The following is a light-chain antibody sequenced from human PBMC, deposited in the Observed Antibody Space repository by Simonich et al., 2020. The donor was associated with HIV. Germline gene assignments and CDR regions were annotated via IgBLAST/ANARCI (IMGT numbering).Light chain of an antibody. V-gene: IGLV9-49*01. CDR1: SGYSDYK. J-gene: IGLJ3*02. CDR2: VGQGGLVG. Sequence: QPVLTQPPSASASLGASVTLTCTLSSGYSDYKVDWYQQRPGKGPRFGMRVGQGGLVGSKGDGIPDRLSGLGSGLNRYLTIKNIQEEDESDYHCGADHGSGSNFVWVFGGGTKLTVL. CDR3: GADHGSGSNFVWV.